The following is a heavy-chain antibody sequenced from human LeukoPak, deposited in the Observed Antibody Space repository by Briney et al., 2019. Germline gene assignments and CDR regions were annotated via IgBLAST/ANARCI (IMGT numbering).Heavy chain of an antibody. D-gene: IGHD6-13*01. CDR2: IYYSGST. CDR1: GGSVSSGSYY. V-gene: IGHV4-61*01. J-gene: IGHJ6*02. Sequence: SETLSLTCTVSGGSVSSGSYYWSWIRQPPGKGLEWIVYIYYSGSTNYNPSLKSRVTISVDTSKNQFSLKLSSVTAADTAVYYCARDIRWSSSWYYYGMDVWGQGTTVTVSS. CDR3: ARDIRWSSSWYYYGMDV.